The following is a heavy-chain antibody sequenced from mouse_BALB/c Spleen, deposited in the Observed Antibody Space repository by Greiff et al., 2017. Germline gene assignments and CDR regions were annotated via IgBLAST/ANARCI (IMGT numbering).Heavy chain of an antibody. D-gene: IGHD2-2*01. CDR1: GDSITSGY. CDR2: ISYSGST. CDR3: ARYGYDVNYVDN. J-gene: IGHJ2*01. Sequence: EVQLQQSGPSLVKPSQTLSLTCSVTGDSITSGYWNWIRKFPGNKLEYMGYISYSGSTYYNPSLKSRISITRDTSKNQYYLQLNSVTTEDTATYYCARYGYDVNYVDNWGQGTTLTVSS. V-gene: IGHV3-8*02.